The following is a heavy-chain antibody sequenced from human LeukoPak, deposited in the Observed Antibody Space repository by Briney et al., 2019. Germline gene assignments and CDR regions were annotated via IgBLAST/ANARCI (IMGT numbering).Heavy chain of an antibody. CDR3: ARDLVGTISGYYYYGMDV. V-gene: IGHV3-7*01. J-gene: IGHJ6*02. CDR2: IKQDGSEK. Sequence: GGSLRLSCVASGFTFSSYWMSWVRQAPGKGLEWVANIKQDGSEKYYVDSVKGRFTISRDNAKNSLYLQMNSLRAEDTAVYYCARDLVGTISGYYYYGMDVWGQGTTVTVSS. D-gene: IGHD5-24*01. CDR1: GFTFSSYW.